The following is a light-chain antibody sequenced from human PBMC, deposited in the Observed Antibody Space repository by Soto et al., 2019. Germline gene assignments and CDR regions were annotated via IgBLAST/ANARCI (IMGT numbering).Light chain of an antibody. V-gene: IGKV1-5*03. CDR2: KAS. J-gene: IGKJ1*01. CDR3: QQYNTFSKT. CDR1: QSISSW. Sequence: DIQMTQSPSTLSASVGDRVTITCRASQSISSWLAWYQQKPGKAPKLLIYKASSFESGVPSRFSGSGSGTEFTLTINSLQPDDFATYYCQQYNTFSKTFGQGTKVESK.